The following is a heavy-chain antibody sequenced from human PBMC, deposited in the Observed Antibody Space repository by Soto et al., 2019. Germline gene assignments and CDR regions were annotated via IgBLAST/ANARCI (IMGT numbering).Heavy chain of an antibody. D-gene: IGHD3-22*01. CDR3: AKADSSGCPNDAFDI. Sequence: PVGSLRLSCAASGFTFDDYAIHWVRQAPGKGLEWVSLISYDGGNVYYADSVKGRFTISRDDSQNSLYLQMSSLRAEDTALYYCAKADSSGCPNDAFDIWGQGTLVTVSS. CDR1: GFTFDDYA. J-gene: IGHJ3*02. CDR2: ISYDGGNV. V-gene: IGHV3-43D*04.